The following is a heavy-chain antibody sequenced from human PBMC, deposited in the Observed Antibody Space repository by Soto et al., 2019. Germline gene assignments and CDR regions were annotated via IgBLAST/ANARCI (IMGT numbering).Heavy chain of an antibody. J-gene: IGHJ6*02. CDR2: ISGSGGST. CDR1: GFTFRDYY. Sequence: PGGSLRLSCAASGFTFRDYYMSWIRQAPGKGLEWVSAISGSGGSTYYADSVKGRFTISRDNAKNTLYLQMNSLRAEDTAVYYCAKDYEGSSPEHHGMDVWGQGTTVTVSS. D-gene: IGHD6-6*01. CDR3: AKDYEGSSPEHHGMDV. V-gene: IGHV3-23*01.